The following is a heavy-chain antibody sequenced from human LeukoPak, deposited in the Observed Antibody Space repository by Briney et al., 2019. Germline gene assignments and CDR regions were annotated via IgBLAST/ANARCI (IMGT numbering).Heavy chain of an antibody. J-gene: IGHJ6*03. V-gene: IGHV3-7*01. CDR1: GFTFSDYW. Sequence: GGSLRLSCTASGFTFSDYWMNWVRQAPGKGLEWVANIKQDGSKKYYVDSVKGRFTISRDNAKNSLFLQTNSLRAEDTAVYYCARDQGFSYYYYYMDVWGKGTTVTVSS. CDR2: IKQDGSKK. CDR3: ARDQGFSYYYYYMDV. D-gene: IGHD3-3*01.